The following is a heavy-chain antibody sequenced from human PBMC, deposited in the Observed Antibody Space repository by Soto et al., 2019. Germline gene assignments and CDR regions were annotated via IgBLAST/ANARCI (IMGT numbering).Heavy chain of an antibody. CDR2: MYPGGSDT. Sequence: GESLKISCKASGYCFTSYWIGWVRQMPGKGLELMGIMYPGGSDTRYSPSFQGQVTISADKSISTAYLQWSSLKASDTAIYYCARGKRPPTYYIEYWGPGTLVTVSS. CDR1: GYCFTSYW. CDR3: ARGKRPPTYYIEY. J-gene: IGHJ4*02. V-gene: IGHV5-51*01.